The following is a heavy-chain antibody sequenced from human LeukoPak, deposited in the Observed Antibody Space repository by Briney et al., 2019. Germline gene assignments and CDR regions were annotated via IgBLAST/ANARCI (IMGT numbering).Heavy chain of an antibody. V-gene: IGHV4-34*01. Sequence: SETLSLTCAVYGGSFSGYYWSWIRQPPGKGLEWIGEINHSGGTNYNPSLKSRVTISVDTSKNQFSLKLSSVTAADTAVYYCARHSPIQAAAEIRSVFRNSAPRSWLSWFDPWGQGALVTVSS. J-gene: IGHJ5*02. CDR2: INHSGGT. D-gene: IGHD6-13*01. CDR1: GGSFSGYY. CDR3: ARHSPIQAAAEIRSVFRNSAPRSWLSWFDP.